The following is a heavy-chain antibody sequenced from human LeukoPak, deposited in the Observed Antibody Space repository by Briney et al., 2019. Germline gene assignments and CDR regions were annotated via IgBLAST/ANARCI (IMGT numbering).Heavy chain of an antibody. J-gene: IGHJ4*02. D-gene: IGHD4-11*01. CDR3: ATDDYRGLGY. V-gene: IGHV3-74*01. Sequence: SGGSLRLXCTASGITFTNYWMHWVRQAPGKGLVWVSHINMVGSHTTYADSVKGRFTISRDNAKSTLYLQLNSLRAEDTAVYYCATDDYRGLGYWGQGTLVTVSS. CDR2: INMVGSHT. CDR1: GITFTNYW.